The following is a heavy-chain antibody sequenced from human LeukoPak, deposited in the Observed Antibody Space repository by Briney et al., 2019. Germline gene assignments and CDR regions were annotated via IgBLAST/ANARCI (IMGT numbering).Heavy chain of an antibody. CDR2: IIPIFGTA. J-gene: IGHJ4*02. CDR3: ARDSSSSVWFGEPYYFDY. D-gene: IGHD3-10*01. V-gene: IGHV1-69*06. Sequence: SVKVSCKASGGTFSSYAISWARQAPGQGLEWMGGIIPIFGTANYAQKFQGRVTITADKSTSTAYMELSSLRSEDTAVYYCARDSSSSVWFGEPYYFDYWGQGTLVTVSS. CDR1: GGTFSSYA.